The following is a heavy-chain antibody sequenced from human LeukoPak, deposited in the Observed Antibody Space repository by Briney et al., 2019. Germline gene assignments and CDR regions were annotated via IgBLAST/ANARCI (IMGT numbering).Heavy chain of an antibody. J-gene: IGHJ4*02. Sequence: SETLSHTCAVYGGSFSGYYWSWIRQPPGKGLEWIGEINHSGSTNYNPSLKSRVTISVDTSKNQFSLKLSSVTAADTAVYYCARHSPMVRGATFGYWGQGTLVTVSS. CDR2: INHSGST. V-gene: IGHV4-34*01. D-gene: IGHD3-10*01. CDR3: ARHSPMVRGATFGY. CDR1: GGSFSGYY.